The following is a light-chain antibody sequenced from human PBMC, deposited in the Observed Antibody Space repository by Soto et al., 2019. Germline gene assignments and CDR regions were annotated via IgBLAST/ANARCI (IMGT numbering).Light chain of an antibody. V-gene: IGLV2-8*01. CDR2: DVT. CDR1: SSDVGGYNY. CDR3: NSYAGSDNYVL. Sequence: QSALTQPPSASGSPGQSVTISCTGTSSDVGGYNYVSWYQQHPGKAPKLIIYDVTKRPSGVPDRFSGSKSGNTASLTASGLQAEDEADYFCNSYAGSDNYVLFGGGTKLTVL. J-gene: IGLJ3*02.